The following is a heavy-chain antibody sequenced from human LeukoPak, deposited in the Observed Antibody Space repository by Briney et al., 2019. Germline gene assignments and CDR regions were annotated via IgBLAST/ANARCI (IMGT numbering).Heavy chain of an antibody. Sequence: PSETLSLTCTVSGVSISSYYWSWIRQPPGKGMEWIGFIYYSGSTNYNPSLKSRVTMSVDTSKHQFSLKRSSVTAADTAVYYCARVGSYCFEYWGQGTLVTVSS. CDR3: ARVGSYCFEY. J-gene: IGHJ4*02. CDR2: IYYSGST. V-gene: IGHV4-59*01. D-gene: IGHD3-10*01. CDR1: GVSISSYY.